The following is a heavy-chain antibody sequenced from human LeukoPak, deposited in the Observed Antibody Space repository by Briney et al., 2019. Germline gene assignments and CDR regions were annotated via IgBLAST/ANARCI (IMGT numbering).Heavy chain of an antibody. CDR3: AKPKQQLVSQTYFDY. V-gene: IGHV3-23*01. J-gene: IGHJ4*02. D-gene: IGHD6-13*01. CDR2: ISGSGGST. CDR1: GFTFSSYA. Sequence: GGSLRLSCAASGFTFSSYAMSWVRQAPGKGLEWVSAISGSGGSTYYADSVKGRFTISRDNSKNTLYLQMNSLRAEVTAVYYCAKPKQQLVSQTYFDYWGQGTLVTVSS.